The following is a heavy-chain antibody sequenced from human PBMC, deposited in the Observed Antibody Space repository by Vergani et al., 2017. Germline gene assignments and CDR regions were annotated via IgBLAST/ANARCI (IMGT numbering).Heavy chain of an antibody. CDR2: MNPSGGST. D-gene: IGHD3-22*01. J-gene: IGHJ3*02. V-gene: IGHV1-46*03. CDR3: TNSYDRSGFRDSFDI. Sequence: QVQLVQSGAEVKRPGASVKVSCRAIGYIFTSHYIHWVRQAPGQGIEWMGIMNPSGGSTSYAQKFQGRVTMTRDTSTTTVYMELSSLRSEDTAVYYCTNSYDRSGFRDSFDIWGQGTMVTVSS. CDR1: GYIFTSHY.